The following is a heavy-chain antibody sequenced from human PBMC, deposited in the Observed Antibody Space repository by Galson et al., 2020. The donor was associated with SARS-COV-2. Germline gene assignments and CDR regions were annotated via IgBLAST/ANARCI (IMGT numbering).Heavy chain of an antibody. CDR2: IYYSGST. Sequence: SETLSLTCTVSGGSISRSTYYWGWIRQSPGKGLEWIASIYYSGSTYFNPSLETRVIISVDTSKNQFSLRLASVTAADTAIYYCARHDRTSSGWYENGYFYYYGMDVWGQGTTVTVSS. J-gene: IGHJ6*02. CDR1: GGSISRSTYY. D-gene: IGHD6-19*01. CDR3: ARHDRTSSGWYENGYFYYYGMDV. V-gene: IGHV4-39*01.